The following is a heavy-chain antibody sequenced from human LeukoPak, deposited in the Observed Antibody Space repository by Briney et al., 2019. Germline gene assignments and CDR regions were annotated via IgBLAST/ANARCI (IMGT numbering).Heavy chain of an antibody. V-gene: IGHV3-53*01. J-gene: IGHJ4*02. CDR2: ISGGGAQ. Sequence: GGSLRRSCAGPGFTVSDNYISWVRQTPEKGLEWVSDISGGGAQYFPDSGKGRFSISRDNSKNTLYLQMNSVRVEDTGVYYCARDGGRSGCAHWGRGTPVTVT. CDR1: GFTVSDNY. CDR3: ARDGGRSGCAH. D-gene: IGHD3-3*01.